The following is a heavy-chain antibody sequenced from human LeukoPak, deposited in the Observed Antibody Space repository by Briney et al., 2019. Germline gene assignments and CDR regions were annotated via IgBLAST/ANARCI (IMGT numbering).Heavy chain of an antibody. CDR1: GFTFSSYW. D-gene: IGHD3-22*01. Sequence: GGSLRLSCAASGFTFSSYWMHWVRQAPGKGLVWVSRINSDGSSTSYADSVKGRFTISRDNARNTLYLQMNSLRAEDTAVYYCARGPYYYDSSGYYFHWGQGTLVTVSS. CDR3: ARGPYYYDSSGYYFH. V-gene: IGHV3-74*01. CDR2: INSDGSST. J-gene: IGHJ4*02.